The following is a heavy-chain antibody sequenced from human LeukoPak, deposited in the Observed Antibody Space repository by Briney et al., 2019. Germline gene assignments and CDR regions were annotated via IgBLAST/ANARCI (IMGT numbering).Heavy chain of an antibody. CDR2: ISSSSSYI. Sequence: GGSLRLSCAASGFTFTSYSMNWVRQAPGKGLEWVSCISSSSSYIYYAHSPKGRVTITRDNAKNSLYLQMNSLRAEDKAVYYCARDLLLWFGELSSFDYWGQGTLVTVSS. V-gene: IGHV3-21*01. CDR3: ARDLLLWFGELSSFDY. D-gene: IGHD3-10*01. CDR1: GFTFTSYS. J-gene: IGHJ4*02.